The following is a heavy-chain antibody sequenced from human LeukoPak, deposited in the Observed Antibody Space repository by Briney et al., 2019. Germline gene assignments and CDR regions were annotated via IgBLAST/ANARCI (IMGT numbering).Heavy chain of an antibody. CDR1: GGSISSGSYY. V-gene: IGHV4-61*02. D-gene: IGHD3-9*01. CDR3: ARDGYYDILTGYYYYYMDV. CDR2: IYTSGST. J-gene: IGHJ6*03. Sequence: SETLSLTXTVSGGSISSGSYYWSWIRQPAGKGLEWIGRIYTSGSTNYNPSLKSRVTISVDTSKNQFSLKLSSVTAADTAVYYCARDGYYDILTGYYYYYMDVWGKGTTVTVSS.